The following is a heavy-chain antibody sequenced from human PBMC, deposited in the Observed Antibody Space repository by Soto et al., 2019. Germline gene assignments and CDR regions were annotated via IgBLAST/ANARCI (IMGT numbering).Heavy chain of an antibody. CDR3: ARSLGTIHDSLPDS. V-gene: IGHV4-61*01. D-gene: IGHD3-22*01. CDR1: GGSVRSGTYY. CDR2: IYYPGST. Sequence: QVQLQESGPGLVKPSETLSLTCAVSGGSVRSGTYYWSWIRQPPGKGLEWIGYIYYPGSTNYNPSLKSRVTISIDTSKNQFSLKLTSVTAADTAVFYCARSLGTIHDSLPDSWGQGTLVTVSS. J-gene: IGHJ4*02.